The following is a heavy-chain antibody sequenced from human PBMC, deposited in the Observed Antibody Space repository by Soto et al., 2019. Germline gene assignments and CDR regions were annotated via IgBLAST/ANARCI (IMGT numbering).Heavy chain of an antibody. CDR3: ARGLARSSGWYWSVGNWLDP. V-gene: IGHV4-59*01. Sequence: QVQLQESGPGLVKPSETLSLTCTVSGGSISSYYWSWIRQPPGKGLEWIGYIYYSGSTNYNPSLKGLVTISVDATKNRFTLKLSSVPAADTAVYYCARGLARSSGWYWSVGNWLDPWGEGTLVTVSS. D-gene: IGHD6-19*01. CDR1: GGSISSYY. CDR2: IYYSGST. J-gene: IGHJ5*02.